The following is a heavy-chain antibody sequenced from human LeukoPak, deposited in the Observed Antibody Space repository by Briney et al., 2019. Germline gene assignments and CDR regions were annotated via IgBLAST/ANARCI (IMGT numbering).Heavy chain of an antibody. V-gene: IGHV5-51*01. CDR1: GYTFTNYY. D-gene: IGHD6-13*01. CDR3: ARVGPGGSSSRNFDY. Sequence: GESLKICCKGSGYTFTNYYIGWVRPTPGKRLEWLGIIYPGDSHTRYSPSFQGQVTISADKSISTAYLQWSSLKASDTAMYYCARVGPGGSSSRNFDYWGQGTLVTVSS. J-gene: IGHJ4*02. CDR2: IYPGDSHT.